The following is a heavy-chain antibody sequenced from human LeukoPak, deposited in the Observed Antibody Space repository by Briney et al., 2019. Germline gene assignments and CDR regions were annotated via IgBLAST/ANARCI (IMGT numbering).Heavy chain of an antibody. D-gene: IGHD6-19*01. CDR2: IYYGGST. V-gene: IGHV4-59*08. CDR3: AGSSGWYNFDY. J-gene: IGHJ4*02. Sequence: SETLSLTCTVSGGSINSYYWSWIRQPPEKGLEWIGYIYYGGSTNYNPSLKSRVTISLDTSKNQFSLKLSSVTAADTAVYYCAGSSGWYNFDYWGQGTLVTVSS. CDR1: GGSINSYY.